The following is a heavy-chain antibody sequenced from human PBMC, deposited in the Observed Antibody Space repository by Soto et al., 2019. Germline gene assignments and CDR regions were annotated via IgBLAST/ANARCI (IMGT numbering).Heavy chain of an antibody. J-gene: IGHJ4*02. Sequence: QVHLVQSGAEVKKPGASVKVSCKGSGYGFTTYGITWVRQAPGQGLEWMAWISAHNGNTNYAQKFQGRVTVTRDTSPSTAYMELRSLRSDDTAVYYFARGRYGDYWGQGAVVTVPS. V-gene: IGHV1-18*01. CDR1: GYGFTTYG. CDR3: ARGRYGDY. D-gene: IGHD1-1*01. CDR2: ISAHNGNT.